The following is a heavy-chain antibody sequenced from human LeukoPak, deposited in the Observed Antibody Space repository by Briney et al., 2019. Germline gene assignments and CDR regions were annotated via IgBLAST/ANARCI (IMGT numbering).Heavy chain of an antibody. D-gene: IGHD1-26*01. J-gene: IGHJ4*02. CDR3: ARGEWELPHDY. CDR1: GFTFSDYY. V-gene: IGHV3-11*01. CDR2: ISSSGSTI. Sequence: GGSLRLSCAASGFTFSDYYMSWIRQAPGEGQEWVSYISSSGSTIYYADSVKGRFTISRDNAKNSLYLQMNSLRAEDTAVYYCARGEWELPHDYWGQGTLVTVSS.